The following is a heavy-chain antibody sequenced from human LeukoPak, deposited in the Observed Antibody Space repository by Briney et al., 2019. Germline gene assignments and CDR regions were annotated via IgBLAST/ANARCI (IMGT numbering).Heavy chain of an antibody. CDR2: INTNTGNP. CDR1: GYTFTTYA. Sequence: ASVKVSCNASGYTFTTYAMNWVRQAPGQGLEWMGWINTNTGNPTYAQGFTGRFVFSLGTSVSAAYLQISSLKAEDTAVYYCARVRQWLVSYYMDVWGKGTTVTVSS. D-gene: IGHD6-19*01. J-gene: IGHJ6*03. V-gene: IGHV7-4-1*02. CDR3: ARVRQWLVSYYMDV.